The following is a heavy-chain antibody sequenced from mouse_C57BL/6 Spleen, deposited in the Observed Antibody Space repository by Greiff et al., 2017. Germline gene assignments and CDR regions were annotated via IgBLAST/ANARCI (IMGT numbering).Heavy chain of an antibody. CDR3: ARRESYGSSYEYAMDY. CDR1: GFTFSDYY. J-gene: IGHJ4*01. Sequence: EVKLVESGGGLVQPGGSLKLSCAASGFTFSDYYMYWVRQTPEKRLEWVAYISNGGGSTYYPDTVKGRFTISRDNAKNTLYLQMSRLKSEDTAMYYWARRESYGSSYEYAMDYWGQGTSVTVSS. CDR2: ISNGGGST. V-gene: IGHV5-12*01. D-gene: IGHD1-1*01.